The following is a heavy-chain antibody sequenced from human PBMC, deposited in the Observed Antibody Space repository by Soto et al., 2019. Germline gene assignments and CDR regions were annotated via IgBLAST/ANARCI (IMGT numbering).Heavy chain of an antibody. CDR3: ARHTYGSGSYSDY. D-gene: IGHD3-10*01. Sequence: SETLSLTCTVSGGSISSYYWSWIRQPPGKGLEWIGYIYYSGSTNYNPSLKSRVTISVDTSKNQFSLKLSSVTAADTAVYYCARHTYGSGSYSDYWGQGTLVTVSS. CDR1: GGSISSYY. J-gene: IGHJ4*02. V-gene: IGHV4-59*08. CDR2: IYYSGST.